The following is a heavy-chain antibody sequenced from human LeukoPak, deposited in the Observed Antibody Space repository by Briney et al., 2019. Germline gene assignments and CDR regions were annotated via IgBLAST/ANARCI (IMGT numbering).Heavy chain of an antibody. CDR2: INPSGGST. D-gene: IGHD3-10*01. CDR1: GYTFTSYY. V-gene: IGHV1-46*01. J-gene: IGHJ3*02. CDR3: ARRGADYYGSGSQDSDAFDI. Sequence: GASVKVSCKASGYTFTSYYMHWVRQAPGQGLEWMGIINPSGGSTSYAQKFQGRVTMTRDTSTSTVYMELSSLRSEDTAVYYCARRGADYYGSGSQDSDAFDIWGQGTMVTVSS.